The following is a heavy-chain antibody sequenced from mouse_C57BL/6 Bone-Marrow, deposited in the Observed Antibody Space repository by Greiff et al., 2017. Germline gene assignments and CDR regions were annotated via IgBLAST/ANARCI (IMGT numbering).Heavy chain of an antibody. J-gene: IGHJ4*01. CDR1: GFTFSDYG. Sequence: EVNVVESGGGLVQPGGSLKLSCAASGFTFSDYGMAWVRQAPRKGPEWVAFISNLAYSIYYADTVTGRFTISRENAKNTLYLEMSSLRSEDTAMYYCARHGAMDYWGQGTSVTGSS. CDR2: ISNLAYSI. CDR3: ARHGAMDY. V-gene: IGHV5-15*01.